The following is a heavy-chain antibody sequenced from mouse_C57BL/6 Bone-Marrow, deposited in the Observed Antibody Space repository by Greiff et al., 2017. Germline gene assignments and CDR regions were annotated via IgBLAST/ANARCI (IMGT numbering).Heavy chain of an antibody. D-gene: IGHD2-3*01. Sequence: QVQLQQSGAELVRLGTSVKMSCKASGYTFTNYWIGWAKQRPGHGLEWIGDIYPGGGYTNYNEKFKGKATLTADKSSSTAYMQFSSLTSGDSAIYYCARGNCYYPYYFDYWGQGTTLTVSS. CDR3: ARGNCYYPYYFDY. V-gene: IGHV1-63*01. J-gene: IGHJ2*01. CDR1: GYTFTNYW. CDR2: IYPGGGYT.